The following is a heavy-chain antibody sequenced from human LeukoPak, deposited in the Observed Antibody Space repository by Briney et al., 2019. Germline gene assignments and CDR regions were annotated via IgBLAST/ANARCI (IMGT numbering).Heavy chain of an antibody. CDR2: INPSGGST. D-gene: IGHD3-3*02. CDR3: ARASLAPFDY. V-gene: IGHV1-46*01. J-gene: IGHJ4*02. Sequence: WMGIINPSGGSTSYAQKFQGRVTMTRDTSTSTVYMELSSLRSEDTAVYYCARASLAPFDYWGQGTLVTVSS.